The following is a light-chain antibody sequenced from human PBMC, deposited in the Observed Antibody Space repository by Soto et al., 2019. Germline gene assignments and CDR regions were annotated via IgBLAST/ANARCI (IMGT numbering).Light chain of an antibody. J-gene: IGKJ2*01. Sequence: EIVLTQSPGTLSLSPGERATLSCRASQSVSSSYLAWYQQKPGQAPRLLIYGASSRATGIPDRFSGSGSGTHFPLTISRLEPEDFAVYYCQQYGSSPATFGQGPKLDIK. CDR2: GAS. CDR3: QQYGSSPAT. V-gene: IGKV3-20*01. CDR1: QSVSSSY.